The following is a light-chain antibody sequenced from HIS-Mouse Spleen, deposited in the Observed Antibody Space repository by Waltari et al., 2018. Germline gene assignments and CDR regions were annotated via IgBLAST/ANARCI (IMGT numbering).Light chain of an antibody. CDR1: ALPKQY. V-gene: IGLV3-10*01. CDR3: YSTDSSGNLVV. CDR2: EDS. Sequence: SYELTQPPSVSVSPGQTARITCPGDALPKQYAYWYQQKSGQAPVLVIYEDSKRPSGIPERFSGSSSGTMATLTISGAQVEDEADYYCYSTDSSGNLVVFGGGTKLTVL. J-gene: IGLJ2*01.